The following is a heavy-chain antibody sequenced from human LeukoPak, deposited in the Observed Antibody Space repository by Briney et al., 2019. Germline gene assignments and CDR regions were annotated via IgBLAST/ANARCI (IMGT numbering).Heavy chain of an antibody. D-gene: IGHD6-6*01. CDR2: ISYDGSNK. CDR3: ASASIAARTSPLNY. V-gene: IGHV3-30-3*01. Sequence: GGSLRLSCAASGFTFSSYAMHWVRQAPGKGLEWVAVISYDGSNKYYADSVKGRFTISRDNSKNTLYLQMNSLRAEDTAVYYCASASIAARTSPLNYWGQGTLVTVSS. CDR1: GFTFSSYA. J-gene: IGHJ4*02.